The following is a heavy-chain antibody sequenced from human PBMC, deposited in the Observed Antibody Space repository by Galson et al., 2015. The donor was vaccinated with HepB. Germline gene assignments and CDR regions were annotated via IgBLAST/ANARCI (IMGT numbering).Heavy chain of an antibody. Sequence: SVKVSCKASGGTFSSYTISWVRQAPGQGLEWMGRIIPILGIANYAQKFQGRVTITADKSTSTAYMELSSLRSEDTAVYYCAKVGGIAAAGTSYFDYWGQGTLVTVSS. J-gene: IGHJ4*02. CDR3: AKVGGIAAAGTSYFDY. V-gene: IGHV1-69*02. D-gene: IGHD6-13*01. CDR1: GGTFSSYT. CDR2: IIPILGIA.